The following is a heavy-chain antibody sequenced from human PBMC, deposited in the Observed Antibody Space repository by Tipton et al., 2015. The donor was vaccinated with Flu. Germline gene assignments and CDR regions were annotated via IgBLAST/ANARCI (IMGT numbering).Heavy chain of an antibody. CDR3: ARRDYSNYVSDPNSWFDP. CDR2: VSRTGST. Sequence: TLSLTCAVSGDSISSDFYWAWIRQFPGKGLEWIGTVSRTGSTIYNPSLMSRATISIDTTKNQFSLNMRSVTAADMAVYYCARRDYSNYVSDPNSWFDPWGQGTLVAVSS. CDR1: GDSISSDFY. V-gene: IGHV4-38-2*01. J-gene: IGHJ5*02. D-gene: IGHD4-11*01.